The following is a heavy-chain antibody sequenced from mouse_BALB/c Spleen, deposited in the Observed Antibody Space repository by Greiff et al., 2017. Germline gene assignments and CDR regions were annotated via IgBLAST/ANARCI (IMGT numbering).Heavy chain of an antibody. V-gene: IGHV8-12*01. CDR1: GFSLSTSGMG. CDR2: IYWDDDK. CDR3: AFYGNYTYYYAMDY. D-gene: IGHD2-1*01. Sequence: QVTLKESGPGILQPSQTLSLTCSFSGFSLSTSGMGVSWIRQPSGKGLEWLAHIYWDDDKRYNPSLKSRLTISKDTSSNQVFLKITSVDTADTATYYCAFYGNYTYYYAMDYWGQGTSVTVSS. J-gene: IGHJ4*01.